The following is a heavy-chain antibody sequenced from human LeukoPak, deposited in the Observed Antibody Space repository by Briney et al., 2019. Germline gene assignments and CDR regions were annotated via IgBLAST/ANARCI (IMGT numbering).Heavy chain of an antibody. J-gene: IGHJ4*02. CDR2: IYNGGFA. CDR1: GFPVSANY. D-gene: IGHD3-10*01. V-gene: IGHV3-53*01. Sequence: GGSLRLSCEGSGFPVSANYLTWVRQAPGRGLEWVSVIYNGGFAYYGDSMKGRFTISRDDSKNMVYLQMNSLRGEDTAVYYCARDVEFYDGSGSSLVWGQGTLVTVSS. CDR3: ARDVEFYDGSGSSLV.